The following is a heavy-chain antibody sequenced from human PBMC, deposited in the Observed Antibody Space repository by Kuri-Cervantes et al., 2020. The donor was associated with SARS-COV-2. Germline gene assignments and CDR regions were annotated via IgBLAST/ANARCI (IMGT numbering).Heavy chain of an antibody. CDR2: IIPLFGTT. CDR3: AKDNWNYLGSSYFDF. CDR1: GDTFSTYS. J-gene: IGHJ4*02. V-gene: IGHV1-69*13. D-gene: IGHD1-7*01. Sequence: SVKVSCKASGDTFSTYSITWVRQAPGQGLEWMGRIIPLFGTTNYAQKFQGRVTITADESTSTAYMELSSLRSDDTAVFYCAKDNWNYLGSSYFDFWGQGTLVTVSS.